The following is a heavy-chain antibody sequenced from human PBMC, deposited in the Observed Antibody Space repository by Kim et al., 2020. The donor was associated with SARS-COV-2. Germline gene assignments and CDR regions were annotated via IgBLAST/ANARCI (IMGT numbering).Heavy chain of an antibody. CDR1: GFTFSSYS. Sequence: GGSLRLSCAVSGFTFSSYSMNWVRQAPGEGLEWVSSISSSSTYRYYADSVKGRFTISRDNAKNSLYLQMNSLRAEDTAVYYCAREYGDYQRKGFDIWGQG. CDR2: ISSSSTYR. CDR3: AREYGDYQRKGFDI. D-gene: IGHD4-17*01. J-gene: IGHJ3*02. V-gene: IGHV3-21*01.